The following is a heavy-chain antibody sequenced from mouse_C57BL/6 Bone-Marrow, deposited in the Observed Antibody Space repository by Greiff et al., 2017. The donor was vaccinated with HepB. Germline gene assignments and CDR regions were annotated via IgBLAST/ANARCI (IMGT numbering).Heavy chain of an antibody. CDR3: ARRGYGRDYYDY. CDR2: IYPRSGNT. CDR1: GYTFTSYG. V-gene: IGHV1-81*01. Sequence: QVQLQQSGAELARPGASVKLSCKASGYTFTSYGISWVKQRTGQGLEWIGEIYPRSGNTYYNEKFKGKATLTADKSSSTAYMELRSLTSEDSAVYFCARRGYGRDYYDYWGQGTTLTVSS. J-gene: IGHJ2*01. D-gene: IGHD3-1*01.